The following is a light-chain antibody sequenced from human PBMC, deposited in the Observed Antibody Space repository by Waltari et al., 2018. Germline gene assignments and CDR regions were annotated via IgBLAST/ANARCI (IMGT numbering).Light chain of an antibody. V-gene: IGLV2-23*01. CDR2: EGS. Sequence: QSALTQPASVSGSPGQSIPISCPGTSSDVGSYKLVPWYQQHPGKAPKLMIYEGSKRPSGVSNRFSGSKSGNTASLTISGLQAEDEADYYCCSYAGSSTLVFGGGTKLTVL. CDR3: CSYAGSSTLV. CDR1: SSDVGSYKL. J-gene: IGLJ2*01.